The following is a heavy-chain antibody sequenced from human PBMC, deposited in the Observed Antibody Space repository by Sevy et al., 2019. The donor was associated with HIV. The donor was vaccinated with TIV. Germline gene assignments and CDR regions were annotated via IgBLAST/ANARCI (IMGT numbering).Heavy chain of an antibody. CDR3: ARESEGGFDY. J-gene: IGHJ4*02. D-gene: IGHD3-16*01. V-gene: IGHV3-21*01. CDR2: ISSSSSYI. Sequence: GGSLRLSCAGSGFNFNNYSMNWVRQAPGKRLEWVSSISSSSSYIYYADSVKGRFTISRDNAKNSLYLQMNSLRAEDTAVYYCARESEGGFDYWGQRTLVTVSS. CDR1: GFNFNNYS.